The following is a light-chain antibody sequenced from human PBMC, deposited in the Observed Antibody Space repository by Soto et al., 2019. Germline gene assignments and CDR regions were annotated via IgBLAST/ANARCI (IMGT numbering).Light chain of an antibody. J-gene: IGLJ1*01. V-gene: IGLV1-40*01. CDR2: GNS. Sequence: QSVLKQPPSVSGAPGQRVTISCTGSRYKIGAGYDVHWYQQLPGTTPKLLIYGNSNRPSGVPDRFSGSKSGTSASLAITGLLALYESDYYCQSYVSSLRVRVFGTGTKVTVL. CDR3: QSYVSSLRVRV. CDR1: RYKIGAGYD.